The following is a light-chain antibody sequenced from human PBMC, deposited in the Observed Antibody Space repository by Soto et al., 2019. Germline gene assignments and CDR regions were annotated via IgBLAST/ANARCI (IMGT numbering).Light chain of an antibody. J-gene: IGKJ1*01. Sequence: AIQMTQSPSSLSAAVGDRVTITCRASQDIRYELGWYQQKPGKAPNLLIYAASSLHTGVPSRFSGSGSGSYFTLTISGLQPDDFATYYCLQDYNYPRTFGRGTKVEVK. CDR1: QDIRYE. CDR3: LQDYNYPRT. CDR2: AAS. V-gene: IGKV1-6*02.